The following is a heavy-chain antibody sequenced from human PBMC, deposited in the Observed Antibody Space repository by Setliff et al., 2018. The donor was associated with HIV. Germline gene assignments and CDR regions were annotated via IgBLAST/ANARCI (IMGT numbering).Heavy chain of an antibody. CDR3: ARGARLLAAYSDRWDYFYMEV. Sequence: SETLSLTCAVFGGSFTDYYWIWIRQPPGKGLEWIGEINHSGSTHYNPSLKSRFIISVDTSKNQFSLKVNSMTAADTAVYYCARGARLLAAYSDRWDYFYMEVWGKGTTVTVSS. CDR1: GGSFTDYY. J-gene: IGHJ6*03. CDR2: INHSGST. V-gene: IGHV4-34*01. D-gene: IGHD1-26*01.